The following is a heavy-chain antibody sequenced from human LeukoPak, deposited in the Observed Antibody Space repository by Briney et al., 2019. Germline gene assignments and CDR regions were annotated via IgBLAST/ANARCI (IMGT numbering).Heavy chain of an antibody. CDR1: GYSISSGYY. V-gene: IGHV4-38-2*02. J-gene: IGHJ6*03. D-gene: IGHD4-17*01. CDR3: ARDNGDYYSYYYMDV. Sequence: SETLSLTCTVSGYSISSGYYWGWIRQPPGKGLEWIGSIYHSGSTYYNPSLKSRVTISMDTSKNQFSLRVNSLTAADTAVYYCARDNGDYYSYYYMDVWGKGTTVTISS. CDR2: IYHSGST.